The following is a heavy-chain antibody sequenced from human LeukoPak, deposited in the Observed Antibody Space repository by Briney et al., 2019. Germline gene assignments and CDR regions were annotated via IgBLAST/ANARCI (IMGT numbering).Heavy chain of an antibody. J-gene: IGHJ4*02. V-gene: IGHV3-66*01. CDR2: IYSGGST. CDR3: ARDSSLRLWFRS. CDR1: GFTVSSNY. Sequence: PGGSLRLSCAASGFTVSSNYMSCVRQAPGKGLEWVSVIYSGGSTYYADSVKGRFTISRDNSKNTLYPQMNSLRAEDTAVYYCARDSSLRLWFRSWGQGTLVTVSS. D-gene: IGHD3-10*01.